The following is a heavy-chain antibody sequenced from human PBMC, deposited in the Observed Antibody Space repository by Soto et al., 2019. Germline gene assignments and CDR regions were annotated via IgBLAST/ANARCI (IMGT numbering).Heavy chain of an antibody. D-gene: IGHD3-10*01. CDR1: GYTFTSYD. CDR3: ARVMVRGVILYYYYGMDV. J-gene: IGHJ6*02. Sequence: GASVKVSCKASGYTFTSYDINWVRQATGQGLEWMGWMNPNSGNTGYAQKFQGRVTMTRNTSISTAYMELSSLRSEDTAVYYCARVMVRGVILYYYYGMDVWGQGTTVTVSS. V-gene: IGHV1-8*01. CDR2: MNPNSGNT.